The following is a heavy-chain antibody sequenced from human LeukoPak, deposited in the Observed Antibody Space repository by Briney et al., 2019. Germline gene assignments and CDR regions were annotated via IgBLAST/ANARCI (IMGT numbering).Heavy chain of an antibody. CDR3: ARGPGLRFLEWLLPRGAFDI. Sequence: NPSETLSLTCTVSGGSISSYYWSSIRQPAGKGLEWIGRIYTSGSTNYNPSLKSRVTMSVDTSKHQFSLKLSSVTAADTAVYYCARGPGLRFLEWLLPRGAFDIWGQGTMVTVSS. D-gene: IGHD3-3*01. CDR2: IYTSGST. V-gene: IGHV4-4*07. J-gene: IGHJ3*02. CDR1: GGSISSYY.